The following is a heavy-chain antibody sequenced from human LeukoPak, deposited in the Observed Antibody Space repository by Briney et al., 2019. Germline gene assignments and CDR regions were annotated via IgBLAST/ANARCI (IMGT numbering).Heavy chain of an antibody. CDR1: GFPFSTYA. CDR3: AKDVYGDYGGLDY. Sequence: GGSLRLSCAASGFPFSTYAMSWVRQAPGKGLEWVSSIRGSDGSTYYADSVKGRFAISRDNSKNTLYLQMNSLRAEDTAVYYCAKDVYGDYGGLDYWGQGTLVTVSA. V-gene: IGHV3-23*01. D-gene: IGHD4-17*01. CDR2: IRGSDGST. J-gene: IGHJ4*02.